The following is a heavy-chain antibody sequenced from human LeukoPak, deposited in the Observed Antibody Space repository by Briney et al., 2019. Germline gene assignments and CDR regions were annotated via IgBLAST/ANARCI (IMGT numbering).Heavy chain of an antibody. Sequence: GGSLRLSCAASGFTFSSYGMHWVRQAPGKGLEWVTVISHDGRNKYYVDSVKGRFTISRDNTKNTLYLQMNSLRPEDTAVYYCAKTRLWFGELLSSADYWGQGTLVTVSS. CDR3: AKTRLWFGELLSSADY. D-gene: IGHD3-10*01. CDR2: ISHDGRNK. CDR1: GFTFSSYG. V-gene: IGHV3-30*18. J-gene: IGHJ4*02.